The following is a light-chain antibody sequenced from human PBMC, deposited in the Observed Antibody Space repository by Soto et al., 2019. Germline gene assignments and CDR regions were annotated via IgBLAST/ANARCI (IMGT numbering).Light chain of an antibody. CDR2: GAS. Sequence: EIVMTQSPGTLSLSPGERATISCRASQVIGSRYLAWYHQKSGQAPRLLIYGASSRATGIPDRFSGSGSGTDFNLTIRRLEPEDFGVYYCQQFGSSIPHTFGQGTKLEIK. CDR1: QVIGSRY. V-gene: IGKV3-20*01. J-gene: IGKJ2*01. CDR3: QQFGSSIPHT.